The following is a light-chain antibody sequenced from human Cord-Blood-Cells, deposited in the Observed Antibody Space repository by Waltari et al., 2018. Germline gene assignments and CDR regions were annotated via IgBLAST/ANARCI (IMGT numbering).Light chain of an antibody. J-gene: IGLJ2*01. CDR1: SSDVGSYNL. Sequence: QSALTQPDSGSGPPGQPSTISCTGTSSDVGSYNLVSWYQQHPGKAPKLMIYEGSKRPSGVSNRFSGSKSGNTASLTISGLQAEYEADYYCCSYAGSSTVVFGGVTKLTVL. CDR2: EGS. CDR3: CSYAGSSTVV. V-gene: IGLV2-23*01.